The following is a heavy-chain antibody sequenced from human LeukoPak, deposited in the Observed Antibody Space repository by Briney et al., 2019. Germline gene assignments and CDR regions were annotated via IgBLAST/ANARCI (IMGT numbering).Heavy chain of an antibody. D-gene: IGHD2-2*01. Sequence: SETLSLTCTVSGGSISSYYWSWIRQPPGKGLEWIGYIYYRGSTNYNPSLKSRVTISVDTSKNQFSLKLSSVTAADTAVYYCARVPCSSTSCYHYYYYMDVWGKGTTVTVSS. J-gene: IGHJ6*03. V-gene: IGHV4-59*01. CDR2: IYYRGST. CDR3: ARVPCSSTSCYHYYYYMDV. CDR1: GGSISSYY.